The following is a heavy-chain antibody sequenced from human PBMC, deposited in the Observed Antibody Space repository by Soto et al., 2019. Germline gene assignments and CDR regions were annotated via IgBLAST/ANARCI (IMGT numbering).Heavy chain of an antibody. Sequence: AASGFTFSSYGMHWVRQAPGKGLEWVAIISYDGSNTYYAASVKGRFTISRDNSKNTLYLQMNSLRAEDTSVYYCAKEGGLSGSYYISSSYYFDYWGQGTLVTVSS. CDR2: ISYDGSNT. CDR3: AKEGGLSGSYYISSSYYFDY. J-gene: IGHJ4*02. V-gene: IGHV3-30*18. CDR1: GFTFSSYG. D-gene: IGHD1-26*01.